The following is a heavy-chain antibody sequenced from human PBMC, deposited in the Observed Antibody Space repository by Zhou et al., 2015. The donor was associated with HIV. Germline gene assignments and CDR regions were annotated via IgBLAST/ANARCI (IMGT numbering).Heavy chain of an antibody. CDR3: ARAPDRQLAPDYYYGMDV. CDR2: INPNSGGT. J-gene: IGHJ6*02. CDR1: GYTFSDYF. Sequence: VHLVQSGAEVKKPGATVKMSCKVSGYTFSDYFMHWVQQAPGKRPEWMGWINPNSGGTNYAQKFQGRVTITADKSTSTAYMELSSLRSEDTAVYYCARAPDRQLAPDYYYGMDVWGQGTTVTVSS. D-gene: IGHD6-13*01. V-gene: IGHV1-2*02.